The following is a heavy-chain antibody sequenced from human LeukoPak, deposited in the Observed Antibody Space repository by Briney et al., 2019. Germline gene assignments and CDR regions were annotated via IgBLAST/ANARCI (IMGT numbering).Heavy chain of an antibody. CDR1: GFTFSDYS. CDR3: ARASSSWSDFDY. Sequence: GGSLRLSCAAFGFTFSDYSMSWVRQAPGKGLEWVSVIYSGGSTYYADSVKGRFAISRDNFKNTLYLQMNSLRAEDTAVYYCARASSSWSDFDYWGQGTLVTVSS. D-gene: IGHD6-13*01. CDR2: IYSGGST. V-gene: IGHV3-66*01. J-gene: IGHJ4*02.